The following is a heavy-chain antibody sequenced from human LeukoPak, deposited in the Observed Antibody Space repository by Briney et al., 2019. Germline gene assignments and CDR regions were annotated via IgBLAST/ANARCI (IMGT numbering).Heavy chain of an antibody. Sequence: PGGSLRLSCAASGLTFSSYAMSWVRQAPGKGLKWVSAISGSGGSTYYADSVKGRFTISRDNSKNTLYLQMNSLRAEDTAVYYCAKARRSACSSTSCYPFDYWGQGTLLTVSS. D-gene: IGHD2-2*01. CDR3: AKARRSACSSTSCYPFDY. CDR1: GLTFSSYA. CDR2: ISGSGGST. J-gene: IGHJ4*02. V-gene: IGHV3-23*01.